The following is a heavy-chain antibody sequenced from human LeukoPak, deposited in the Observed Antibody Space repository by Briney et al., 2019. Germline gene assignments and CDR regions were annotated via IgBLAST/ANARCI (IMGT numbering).Heavy chain of an antibody. CDR2: INPNGGYT. CDR1: GYRFSDYY. D-gene: IGHD3-16*01. J-gene: IGHJ4*02. CDR3: ARVDYGNNPTSFDY. Sequence: GASVKVSCKASGYRFSDYYIHWVRQAPGQGLEWMGRINPNGGYTDYAQNFQGRVTMTRDTSINTIYMELSRLRSADTAVYYCARVDYGNNPTSFDYWGQGTLVTVSS. V-gene: IGHV1-2*06.